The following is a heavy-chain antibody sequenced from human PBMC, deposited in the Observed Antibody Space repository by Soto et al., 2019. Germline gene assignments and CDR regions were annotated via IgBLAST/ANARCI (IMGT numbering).Heavy chain of an antibody. J-gene: IGHJ5*02. V-gene: IGHV2-5*02. Sequence: QITLKESGPTLVKPTQTLTLTCTLSGSSLRTSGVGVAWIRQPPGKALEWVALIYWDDDKRYSPSLKTRPTITTHTSNTRVVLTMTNMEPVDTGTYCWAPFLATRHDGISLDPWGQGNLVTVSS. D-gene: IGHD1-1*01. CDR3: APFLATRHDGISLDP. CDR1: GSSLRTSGVG. CDR2: IYWDDDK.